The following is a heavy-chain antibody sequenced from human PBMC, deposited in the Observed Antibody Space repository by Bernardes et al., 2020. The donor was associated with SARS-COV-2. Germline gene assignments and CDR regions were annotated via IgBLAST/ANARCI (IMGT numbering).Heavy chain of an antibody. CDR1: GGSISSDIYY. J-gene: IGHJ6*02. V-gene: IGHV4-61*02. Sequence: SETLSLTCTVSGGSISSDIYYGSWIRQPAGKGLEWIGRVHSSGITNYNPSLKSRVIISVDTSKNQFSLKVNSVTAADTAVYYCARDIASVPPQYYYYGMDVWGQGTTVTVSS. D-gene: IGHD3-10*01. CDR3: ARDIASVPPQYYYYGMDV. CDR2: VHSSGIT.